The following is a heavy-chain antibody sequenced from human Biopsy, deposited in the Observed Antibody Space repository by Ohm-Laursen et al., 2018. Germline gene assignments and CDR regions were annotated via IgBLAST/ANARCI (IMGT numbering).Heavy chain of an antibody. CDR1: GVTLSGYA. D-gene: IGHD6-19*01. Sequence: SLRLSCAASGVTLSGYAMNWVRQAPGKGLEWVSSISASSSYIHYADSVKGRFTVSRDNAKNSLYLQMNSLRAEDTAIYYCARSGWNFEFDSWGKGTLVAVSS. V-gene: IGHV3-21*04. J-gene: IGHJ4*02. CDR3: ARSGWNFEFDS. CDR2: ISASSSYI.